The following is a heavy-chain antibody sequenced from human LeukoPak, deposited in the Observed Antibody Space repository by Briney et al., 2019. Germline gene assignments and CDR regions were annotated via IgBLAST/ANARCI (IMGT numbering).Heavy chain of an antibody. D-gene: IGHD3-16*01. CDR2: INPNSGGT. CDR3: ASSTSYDYVWGGPDY. CDR1: GYTFTGYY. V-gene: IGHV1-2*02. Sequence: ASVKVSCKASGYTFTGYYMHWVRQAPGQGLEWMGWINPNSGGTNYAQKFQGRVTMTRDTSISTAYMELSRLRSDDTAVYYCASSTSYDYVWGGPDYWGQGTLVTVSS. J-gene: IGHJ4*02.